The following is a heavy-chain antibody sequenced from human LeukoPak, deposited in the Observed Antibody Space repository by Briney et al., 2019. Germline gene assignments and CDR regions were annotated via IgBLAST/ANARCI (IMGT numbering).Heavy chain of an antibody. V-gene: IGHV5-51*01. CDR2: IYPGDSDT. CDR3: ARQYCDFWSGYYTHFDY. D-gene: IGHD3-3*01. J-gene: IGHJ4*02. CDR1: GYSFTSYW. Sequence: GESLQISCKGSGYSFTSYWIGWVRQMPGKGLEWMGIIYPGDSDTRYSPPFQGQVTISADKSISTAYLQWGSLKASDTAMYYCARQYCDFWSGYYTHFDYWGQGTLVTVSS.